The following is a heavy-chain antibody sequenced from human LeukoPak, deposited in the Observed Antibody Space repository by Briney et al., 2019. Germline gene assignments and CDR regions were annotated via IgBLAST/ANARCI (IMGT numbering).Heavy chain of an antibody. J-gene: IGHJ4*02. CDR1: GGSISSYY. CDR3: ASIITTTGGFDC. D-gene: IGHD4-4*01. CDR2: IYHSGST. Sequence: SETLSLTCTVSGGSISSYYWSWIRQPPGKGLEWIGYIYHSGSTYYNPSLKSRVTISVDRSRNQFSLKLSSVTAADTAVYYCASIITTTGGFDCWGQGTLVTVSS. V-gene: IGHV4-59*12.